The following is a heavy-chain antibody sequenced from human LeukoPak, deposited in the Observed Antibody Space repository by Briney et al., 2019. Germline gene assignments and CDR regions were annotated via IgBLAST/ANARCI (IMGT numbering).Heavy chain of an antibody. J-gene: IGHJ6*03. CDR3: ASSVVPGYYYYYYMDV. CDR2: IYSGGST. V-gene: IGHV3-66*02. CDR1: GFTVSSNY. D-gene: IGHD2-2*01. Sequence: GGSLRLSCAASGFTVSSNYMSWVRQAPGKGLEWVSVIYSGGSTYYADSVKGRFTISRDNSKNTLYLQMNSLRAEDTAVYYCASSVVPGYYYYYYMDVWGKGTTVTVSS.